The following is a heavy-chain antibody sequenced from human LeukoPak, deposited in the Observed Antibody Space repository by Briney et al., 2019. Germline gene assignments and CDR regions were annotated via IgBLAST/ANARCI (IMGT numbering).Heavy chain of an antibody. CDR2: IDSDGSNT. CDR1: GFTFNNYW. D-gene: IGHD4-23*01. CDR3: ARDDYGGYYFDY. J-gene: IGHJ4*02. Sequence: GGSLRLSCAASGFTFNNYWMHWVRQAPGKGLVWVSRIDSDGSNTNYADSVKGRFTVSRDNAKNTLYLQMNSLRAEDTAVHYCARDDYGGYYFDYWGQGTLVTVSS. V-gene: IGHV3-74*01.